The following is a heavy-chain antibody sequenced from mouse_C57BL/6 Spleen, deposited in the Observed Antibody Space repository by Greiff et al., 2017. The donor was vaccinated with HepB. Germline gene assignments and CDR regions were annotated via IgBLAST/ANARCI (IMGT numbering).Heavy chain of an antibody. Sequence: QVQLQQSGAELVKPGASVKISCKASGYAFSSYWMNWVKQRPGKGLEWIGQIYPGDGDTNYNGKFKGKATLTADKSSSTAYMQLSSLTSEDSAVYFCARPRGSSLYWYFDVWGTVTTVTVSS. CDR1: GYAFSSYW. J-gene: IGHJ1*03. D-gene: IGHD1-1*01. CDR3: ARPRGSSLYWYFDV. CDR2: IYPGDGDT. V-gene: IGHV1-80*01.